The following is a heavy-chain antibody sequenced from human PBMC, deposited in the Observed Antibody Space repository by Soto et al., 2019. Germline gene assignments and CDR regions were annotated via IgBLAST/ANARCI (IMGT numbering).Heavy chain of an antibody. CDR1: GFTFSSYG. CDR3: AKVFRPAGGTVMVTHWLAP. V-gene: IGHV3-30*18. J-gene: IGHJ5*02. D-gene: IGHD5-18*01. Sequence: PGGSLRLSCAASGFTFSSYGMHWVRQAPGKGLEWVAVISYDGSNKYYADSVKGRFTISRDNSKNTLYLQMNSLRAEDTAVYYCAKVFRPAGGTVMVTHWLAPWGEGPLITVP. CDR2: ISYDGSNK.